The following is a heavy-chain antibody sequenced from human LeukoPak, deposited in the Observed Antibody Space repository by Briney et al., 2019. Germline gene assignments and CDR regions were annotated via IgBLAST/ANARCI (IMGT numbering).Heavy chain of an antibody. CDR3: ARDIGDCSRDRCYSDYIDY. J-gene: IGHJ4*02. CDR2: IYSGGST. D-gene: IGHD2-15*01. V-gene: IGHV3-53*01. Sequence: GGSLRLSCAASGFTVSSNYMSWVRQAPGKGLEWVSVIYSGGSTYYADSVKGRFTISRDNSKNTLYLQMNSLRAEDTAVYYCARDIGDCSRDRCYSDYIDYWGQGTVVTVSS. CDR1: GFTVSSNY.